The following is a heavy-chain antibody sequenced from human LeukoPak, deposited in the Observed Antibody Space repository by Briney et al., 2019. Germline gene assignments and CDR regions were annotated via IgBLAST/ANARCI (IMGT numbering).Heavy chain of an antibody. CDR3: ARSVVPAAIGYYYGMDV. V-gene: IGHV3-30-3*01. J-gene: IGHJ6*02. CDR2: ISYDGSNK. CDR1: GFTFSSYA. D-gene: IGHD2-2*01. Sequence: PGGSLRLSCAASGFTFSSYAMHWVRQAPGKGLEWVAVISYDGSNKYYADSAKGRFTISRDNSKNTLYLQMNSLRAEDTAVYYCARSVVPAAIGYYYGMDVWGQGTTVTVSS.